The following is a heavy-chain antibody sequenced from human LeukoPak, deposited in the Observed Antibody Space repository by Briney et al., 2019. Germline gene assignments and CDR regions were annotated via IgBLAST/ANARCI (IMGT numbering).Heavy chain of an antibody. CDR3: ARDDNWNQFDY. D-gene: IGHD1-20*01. CDR2: INPNSGGT. CDR1: GYTFTGYY. J-gene: IGHJ4*02. Sequence: ASVKVSCKASGYTFTGYYMHWVRQAPGQGLEWMGRINPNSGGTNYAQKFQGRVTMTRDTFISTAYMELSRLRSDDTAVYYCARDDNWNQFDYWGQGTLVTVSS. V-gene: IGHV1-2*06.